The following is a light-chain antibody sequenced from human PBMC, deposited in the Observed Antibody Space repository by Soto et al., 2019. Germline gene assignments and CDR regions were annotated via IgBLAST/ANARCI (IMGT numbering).Light chain of an antibody. V-gene: IGKV1-5*03. CDR2: KAS. Sequence: DIQMTHSPSTLSGSVGDRVTITFRASQTISSWLAWYQQKPGKAPKLLIYKASTLKSEVPSRFSGSGSGTEFTLTISSLQPDDFATYYCQQYNSYSWTFGQGTKVDIK. CDR1: QTISSW. CDR3: QQYNSYSWT. J-gene: IGKJ1*01.